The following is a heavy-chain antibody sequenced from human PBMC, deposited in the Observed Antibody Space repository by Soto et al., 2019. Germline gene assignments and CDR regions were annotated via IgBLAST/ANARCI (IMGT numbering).Heavy chain of an antibody. CDR1: GYAFNRYG. D-gene: IGHD2-2*02. CDR2: ISGYNGNT. V-gene: IGHV1-18*04. Sequence: QIQLVQSEPEVKKPGASVKVSCKTSGYAFNRYGLTWVRQAPGQGLEWMGWISGYNGNTNYAQKVQGRVTMTTDTSTSTAYMELRNLNSDDTAVYYCARSYCSTSTCYSYWFDPWCQGTLVTVSS. CDR3: ARSYCSTSTCYSYWFDP. J-gene: IGHJ5*02.